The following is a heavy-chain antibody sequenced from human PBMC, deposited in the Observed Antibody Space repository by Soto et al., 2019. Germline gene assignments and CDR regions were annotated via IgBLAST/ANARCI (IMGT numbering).Heavy chain of an antibody. CDR3: ARGRRGWNFAD. CDR1: GGSFSGYY. D-gene: IGHD1-7*01. CDR2: INHSGST. Sequence: SETVSLTCAVYGGSFSGYYWSWIRQPPGKGLEWIGEINHSGSTNYNPSLKSRVTISVDTSKNQFSLKLSSVTAADTAVYYCARGRRGWNFADRGQGTLVTVSS. J-gene: IGHJ4*02. V-gene: IGHV4-34*01.